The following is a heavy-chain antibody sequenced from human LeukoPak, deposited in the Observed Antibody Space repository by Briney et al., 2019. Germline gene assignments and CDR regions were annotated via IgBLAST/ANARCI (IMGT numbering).Heavy chain of an antibody. D-gene: IGHD2-2*01. J-gene: IGHJ4*02. CDR3: TRGWGLQLPHVFSY. Sequence: GASVKVSCKASGYHFTGHYMHLVPQAPGQGLEWMGWINPNSGGTNYAQKFQGRVTMTRDTSISTAYMELSRLRSDDRAVFYCTRGWGLQLPHVFSYWGQGTLVTVSS. CDR1: GYHFTGHY. CDR2: INPNSGGT. V-gene: IGHV1-2*02.